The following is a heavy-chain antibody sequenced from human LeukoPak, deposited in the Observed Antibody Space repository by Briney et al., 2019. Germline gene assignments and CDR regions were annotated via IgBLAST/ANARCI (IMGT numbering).Heavy chain of an antibody. Sequence: SETLSLTCTVSGGSISSYYCSWIRQPPGKGLEWIGYIYYSGSTNYNPSLKSRVTISVDTSKNQFSLKLSSVTAADTAVYYCARARLAVAGTLIDYWGQGWLVTVSS. D-gene: IGHD6-19*01. CDR3: ARARLAVAGTLIDY. CDR1: GGSISSYY. CDR2: IYYSGST. J-gene: IGHJ4*02. V-gene: IGHV4-59*01.